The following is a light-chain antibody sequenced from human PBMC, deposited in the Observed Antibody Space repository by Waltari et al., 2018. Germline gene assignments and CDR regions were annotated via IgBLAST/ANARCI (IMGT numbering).Light chain of an antibody. V-gene: IGLV1-51*02. CDR2: EDS. CDR3: GTWDSSLSGAV. Sequence: QSVLTQPPSVSAAPGQRVNIPCSGVRSNLGNNYVSWYRQFPGTAPKLLIYEDSERPSGIPGRFSGSKSGTSATLDITGLQAGDEADYYCGTWDSSLSGAVFGGGTHLTVL. CDR1: RSNLGNNY. J-gene: IGLJ7*01.